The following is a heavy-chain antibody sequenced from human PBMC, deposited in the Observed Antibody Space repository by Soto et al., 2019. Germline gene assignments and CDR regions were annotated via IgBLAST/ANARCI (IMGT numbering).Heavy chain of an antibody. D-gene: IGHD6-13*01. CDR1: GFTFSSYS. CDR2: ISSSSSYI. CDR3: VSPVTRRGIAAPV. V-gene: IGHV3-21*01. J-gene: IGHJ6*04. Sequence: EVQLVESGGGLVKPGGSLRLSCAASGFTFSSYSMNWVRQAPGKGLEWVSSISSSSSYIYYADSVKGRFTISRDNAKNSLYLQMNSLRAEDTAVYYCVSPVTRRGIAAPVWGKGTTVTVSS.